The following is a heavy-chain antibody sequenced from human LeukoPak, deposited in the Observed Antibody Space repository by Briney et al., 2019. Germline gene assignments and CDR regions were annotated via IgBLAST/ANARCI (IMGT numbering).Heavy chain of an antibody. Sequence: GASVKVSCKASGGTFSSYAISWVRQAPGQGLEWMGEIVPIFGTANYAQKFQGRVTITADESTSTAYMELSSLRSEDTAVYYCARGNIEREWELLFDYWGQGTLVTVSS. CDR1: GGTFSSYA. V-gene: IGHV1-69*13. CDR2: IVPIFGTA. CDR3: ARGNIEREWELLFDY. J-gene: IGHJ4*02. D-gene: IGHD1-26*01.